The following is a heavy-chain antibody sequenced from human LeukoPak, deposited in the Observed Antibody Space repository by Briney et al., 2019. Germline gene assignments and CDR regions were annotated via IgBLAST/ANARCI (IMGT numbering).Heavy chain of an antibody. J-gene: IGHJ4*02. CDR3: ARASYCSDGSCYSDY. Sequence: ASVKVSCTASGYTFSSYSISWVRQAPGQGLEWMGWISAYNGNTIYAQKVKGRVTMTTDTSTSTAYMELRSLKSDDTAVYYCARASYCSDGSCYSDYGGQGTLVTVSS. CDR1: GYTFSSYS. CDR2: ISAYNGNT. V-gene: IGHV1-18*01. D-gene: IGHD2-15*01.